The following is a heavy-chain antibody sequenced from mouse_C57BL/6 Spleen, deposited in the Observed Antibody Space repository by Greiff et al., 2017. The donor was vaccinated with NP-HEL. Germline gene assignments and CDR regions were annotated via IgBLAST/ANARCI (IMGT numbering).Heavy chain of an antibody. CDR1: GFTFTDYY. V-gene: IGHV7-3*01. CDR3: ARVDSSGFDY. Sequence: EVKLEESGGGLVQPGGSLSLSCAASGFTFTDYYMSWVRQPPGKALEWLGFIRNKANGYTTEYSASVKGRFTISRDNSQSILYLQMNALRAEDSATYYCARVDSSGFDYWGQGTTLTVSS. D-gene: IGHD3-2*02. CDR2: IRNKANGYTT. J-gene: IGHJ2*01.